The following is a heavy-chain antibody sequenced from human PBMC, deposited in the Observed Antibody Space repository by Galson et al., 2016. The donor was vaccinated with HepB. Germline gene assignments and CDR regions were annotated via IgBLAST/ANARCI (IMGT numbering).Heavy chain of an antibody. V-gene: IGHV3-23*01. CDR2: IEGTTPNT. CDR1: GFTFRNYA. Sequence: SLRLSCAASGFTFRNYALSWVRRAPGKGVEWVSHIEGTTPNTHYADSVRGRFSIYRDNSRDTLYLQMDSLTAEDSAIYYCTTWLSHHFDYWGQGTRVTVSS. J-gene: IGHJ4*02. CDR3: TTWLSHHFDY. D-gene: IGHD6-19*01.